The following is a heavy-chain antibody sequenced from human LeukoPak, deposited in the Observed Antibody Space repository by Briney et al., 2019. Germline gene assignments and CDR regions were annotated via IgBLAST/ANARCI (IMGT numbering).Heavy chain of an antibody. CDR1: GFTFSSYS. V-gene: IGHV3-21*01. J-gene: IGHJ4*02. Sequence: GGSLTLSCAASGFTFSSYSMNWVRQAPGKGLEWVSSISSSSSYIYYADSVKGRFTISRDNAKNSLYLQMNSLRAEDTAVYYCARDPKGPDDYVPDYWGQGALVTVSS. D-gene: IGHD4-17*01. CDR3: ARDPKGPDDYVPDY. CDR2: ISSSSSYI.